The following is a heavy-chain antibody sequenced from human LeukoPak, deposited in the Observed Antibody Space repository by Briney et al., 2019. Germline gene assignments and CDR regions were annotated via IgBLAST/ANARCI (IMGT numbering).Heavy chain of an antibody. CDR3: ARSGGGYFDY. CDR2: ISTDGISS. J-gene: IGHJ4*02. V-gene: IGHV3-74*01. CDR1: GFTFSTCW. D-gene: IGHD1-14*01. Sequence: GGSLRLSCAASGFTFSTCWMHWVRQAPGKGLVWVSRISTDGISSNYADSVKGRFTMSRDNAKNTLYLQMNNLTAEDTAVYYCARSGGGYFDYWGPGTLVTVSS.